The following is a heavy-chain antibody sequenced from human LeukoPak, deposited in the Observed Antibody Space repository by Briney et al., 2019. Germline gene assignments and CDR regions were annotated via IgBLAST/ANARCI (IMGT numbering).Heavy chain of an antibody. V-gene: IGHV4-59*01. D-gene: IGHD3-16*01. CDR2: IYYSGST. CDR1: GGSISSYY. Sequence: SETLSLTCTVSGGSISSYYWSWIRQPPGKGLEWIGYIYYSGSTNYNPSLKSRVTISVDTSKNQFSLKLSSVTAADTAVYYCARDHMGEYYFDYWGQGTLVTVSS. J-gene: IGHJ4*02. CDR3: ARDHMGEYYFDY.